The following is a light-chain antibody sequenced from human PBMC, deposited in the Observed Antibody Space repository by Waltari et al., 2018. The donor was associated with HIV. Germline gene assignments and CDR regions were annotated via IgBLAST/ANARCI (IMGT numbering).Light chain of an antibody. CDR2: QDN. V-gene: IGLV3-1*01. CDR3: QAWDSSTAV. Sequence: SYELTQPPSVSVSPGQTASITCSGDKLGDKYACWYQQKPGQSPVLFIYQDNKRPSGIPERFSGSISGNTATLTISETQAMDEADYYCQAWDSSTAVFGGGTKLTVL. CDR1: KLGDKY. J-gene: IGLJ2*01.